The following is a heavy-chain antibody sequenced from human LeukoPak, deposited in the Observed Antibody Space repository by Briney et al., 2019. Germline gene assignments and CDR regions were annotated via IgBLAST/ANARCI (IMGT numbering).Heavy chain of an antibody. CDR1: GGSISSGSYY. D-gene: IGHD3-3*01. CDR3: ARDGFLEWLLDQDGAFDI. J-gene: IGHJ3*02. Sequence: SETLSLTCTVSGGSISSGSYYWSWIRQPAGKGLEWIGRIYTSGSTNYNPSLKSRVTISVDTSKNQFSLKLSSVTAADTAVYYCARDGFLEWLLDQDGAFDIWGQGTMVTVSS. V-gene: IGHV4-61*02. CDR2: IYTSGST.